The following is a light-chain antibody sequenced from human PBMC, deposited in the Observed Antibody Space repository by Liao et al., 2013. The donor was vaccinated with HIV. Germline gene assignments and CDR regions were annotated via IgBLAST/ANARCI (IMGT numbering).Light chain of an antibody. J-gene: IGLJ3*02. Sequence: SYELTQPPSVSVAPGKTAKITCGGYSIGTKSVHWYQQRPGQAPVVVIYYDGDRPSGIPERFSGSNSGNTATLTISGTQPMDEADYYCQAWDSSTGVFGGGTQLTVL. CDR3: QAWDSSTGV. V-gene: IGLV3-21*01. CDR1: SIGTKS. CDR2: YDG.